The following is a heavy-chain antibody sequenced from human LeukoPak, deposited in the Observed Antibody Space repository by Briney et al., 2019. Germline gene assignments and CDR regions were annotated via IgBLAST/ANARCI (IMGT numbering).Heavy chain of an antibody. V-gene: IGHV1-8*01. J-gene: IGHJ4*02. CDR3: ARDLEGLLWFGASGPGY. CDR1: GYTFTNYD. D-gene: IGHD3-10*01. CDR2: TNPDSGNT. Sequence: ASVKVSCKASGYTFTNYDINWVRQATGQGLEWMGWTNPDSGNTGYAQKFQGRVTITRNTSISTAYMELSSLRSEDTAVYYCARDLEGLLWFGASGPGYWGQGTLVTVSS.